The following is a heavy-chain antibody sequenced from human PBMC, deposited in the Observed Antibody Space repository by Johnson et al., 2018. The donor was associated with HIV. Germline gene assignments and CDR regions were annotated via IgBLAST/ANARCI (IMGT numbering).Heavy chain of an antibody. V-gene: IGHV3-66*02. D-gene: IGHD5-12*01. CDR1: GFTVRSNH. Sequence: VQLVESGGGLVQPGGSLRLSCAASGFTVRSNHISWVRQTPGKGLEWVSVIHSGDKTYYADSVKGRFTISRDNSKNTLYLQMHSLTPEDTAVYYCARGAVSGYVSVDAFHIWGQGTLVTVSS. CDR2: IHSGDKT. CDR3: ARGAVSGYVSVDAFHI. J-gene: IGHJ3*02.